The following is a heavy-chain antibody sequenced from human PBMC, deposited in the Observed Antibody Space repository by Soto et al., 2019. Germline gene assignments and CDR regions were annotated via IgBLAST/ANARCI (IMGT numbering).Heavy chain of an antibody. Sequence: SVKVSCKASESGFISSGIQWVRQAHGQRLEWIGWIVVASGQTNYAQNFRGRVAITRDTSTATAYIELTGLTSEDTAVYFCSADRPDIGVGWWVWGQGTTVTVSS. D-gene: IGHD2-15*01. J-gene: IGHJ6*02. CDR3: SADRPDIGVGWWV. CDR1: ESGFISSG. V-gene: IGHV1-58*02. CDR2: IVVASGQT.